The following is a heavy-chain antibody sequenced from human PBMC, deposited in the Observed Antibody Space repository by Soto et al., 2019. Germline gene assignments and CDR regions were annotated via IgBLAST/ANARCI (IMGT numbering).Heavy chain of an antibody. V-gene: IGHV3-48*02. CDR1: GFTFSSYS. J-gene: IGHJ6*02. Sequence: PGGSLRLSCAASGFTFSSYSMNWVRQAPGKGLEWVSYISSSSSTIYYADSVKGRFTISRDNAKNSLYLQMNSLRDEDTAVYYCATHGLGAAAGNYYGMGVWGQGTTVTVSS. CDR3: ATHGLGAAAGNYYGMGV. CDR2: ISSSSSTI. D-gene: IGHD6-13*01.